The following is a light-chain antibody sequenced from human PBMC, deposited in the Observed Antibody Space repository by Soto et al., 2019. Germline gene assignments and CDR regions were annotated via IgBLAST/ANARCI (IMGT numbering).Light chain of an antibody. CDR2: DVN. V-gene: IGLV2-23*02. CDR1: TSDVGTHNL. J-gene: IGLJ1*01. Sequence: QSVLTQPASVSGSPGQSITISCTGSTSDVGTHNLVSWYQHHPGKAPQLLIYDVNKRPSGISNRFSGSKSGNTASLTISGLQAEDEADYHCCSYAGTNPSYVFGTGTK. CDR3: CSYAGTNPSYV.